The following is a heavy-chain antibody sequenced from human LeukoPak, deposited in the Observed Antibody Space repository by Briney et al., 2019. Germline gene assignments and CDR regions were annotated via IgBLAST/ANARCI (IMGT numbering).Heavy chain of an antibody. D-gene: IGHD2-2*01. Sequence: GRSLRLSRAASGFTFSSYAMHWVRQAPGKGLEWVAVISYDGSNKYYADSVKGRFTISRDNSKNTLYLQMNSLRAEDTAVYYCARECRTKVPAALCYFDYWGQGTLVTVSS. CDR1: GFTFSSYA. CDR2: ISYDGSNK. V-gene: IGHV3-30-3*01. CDR3: ARECRTKVPAALCYFDY. J-gene: IGHJ4*02.